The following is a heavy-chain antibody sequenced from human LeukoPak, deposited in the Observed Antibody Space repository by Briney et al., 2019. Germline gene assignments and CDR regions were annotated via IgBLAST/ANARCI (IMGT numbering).Heavy chain of an antibody. J-gene: IGHJ4*02. V-gene: IGHV3-30*02. CDR1: GFTFSTYG. CDR3: AKGVYYYDSSGYAY. CDR2: IRYDGSNK. Sequence: GGSLRLSCAASGFTFSTYGMHWVRQAPGKGLEWVAFIRYDGSNKYYADSVKGRFTIYRDNSKNTLYLQMNSLRAEDTAVYYCAKGVYYYDSSGYAYWGQGTLVTVSS. D-gene: IGHD3-22*01.